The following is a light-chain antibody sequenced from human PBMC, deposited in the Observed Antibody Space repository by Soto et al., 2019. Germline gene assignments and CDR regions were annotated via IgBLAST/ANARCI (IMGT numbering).Light chain of an antibody. V-gene: IGKV3-11*01. Sequence: EIVLTQSPATLSLSPGERATLSCRASQNVSTYLAWYQQKPGQAPRLLIYDASNRATGIPARFSGSGSGTHFTLTISSLEPEAFAFYYFQQRTNSLTFGPGTNVDIK. CDR3: QQRTNSLT. J-gene: IGKJ3*01. CDR2: DAS. CDR1: QNVSTY.